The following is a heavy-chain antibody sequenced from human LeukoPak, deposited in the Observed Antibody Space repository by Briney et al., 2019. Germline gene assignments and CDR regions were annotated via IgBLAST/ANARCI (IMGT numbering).Heavy chain of an antibody. Sequence: ASVKVSCKASGYTFTGYYMHWVRQAPGQGLEWMGWINPNSGGTNYAQKFQGRVTMTRDTSISTAYMELSRLRSDDTAVYYCARDRYGDGFAHFDYWGQGALVTVSS. V-gene: IGHV1-2*02. D-gene: IGHD5-24*01. CDR3: ARDRYGDGFAHFDY. CDR1: GYTFTGYY. J-gene: IGHJ4*02. CDR2: INPNSGGT.